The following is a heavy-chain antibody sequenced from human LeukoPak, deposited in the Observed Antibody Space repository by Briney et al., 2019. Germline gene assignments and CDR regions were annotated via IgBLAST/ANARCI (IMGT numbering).Heavy chain of an antibody. CDR3: AKGSPSIAVASYDY. V-gene: IGHV3-23*01. J-gene: IGHJ4*02. Sequence: PGGSLRLSCAASGFTFSSYAMSWVRQAPGKGLEWVSGISGSGFSTYYADSVKGRFTISRDNSKSTLYLQMNSLRAEDTAVYYCAKGSPSIAVASYDYWAQGTLVTVSS. CDR2: ISGSGFST. D-gene: IGHD6-19*01. CDR1: GFTFSSYA.